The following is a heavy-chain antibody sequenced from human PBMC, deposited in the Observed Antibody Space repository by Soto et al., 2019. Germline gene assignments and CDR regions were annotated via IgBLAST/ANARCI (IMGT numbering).Heavy chain of an antibody. CDR3: ASLPLYRSGFDC. Sequence: EVQLVESGGGQVQPGGSLRLSWAASGFTFDDYAIQWVRQAPGKGPEWVSGISWNGAATGYVDSVKGRFSIARDHTKNPLYLQMNSLRSEATAVYYCASLPLYRSGFDCWGPGTLVTVSS. CDR2: ISWNGAAT. V-gene: IGHV3-9*01. J-gene: IGHJ4*02. CDR1: GFTFDDYA. D-gene: IGHD3-16*02.